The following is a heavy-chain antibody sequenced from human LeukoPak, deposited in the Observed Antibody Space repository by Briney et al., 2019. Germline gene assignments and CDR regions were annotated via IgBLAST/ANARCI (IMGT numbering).Heavy chain of an antibody. CDR2: IYYSGST. J-gene: IGHJ5*01. V-gene: IGHV4-59*01. CDR1: GGSISSDY. CDR3: AKGGAYGGNPGWFDS. Sequence: PSETLSLTCTVPGGSISSDYWSWIRQPPGKGLEWIGSIYYSGSTNYNPSLKSRVSISVDTSKNQFSLRLSSVTAADTAVYYCAKGGAYGGNPGWFDSWGQGTLVTVSS. D-gene: IGHD4-23*01.